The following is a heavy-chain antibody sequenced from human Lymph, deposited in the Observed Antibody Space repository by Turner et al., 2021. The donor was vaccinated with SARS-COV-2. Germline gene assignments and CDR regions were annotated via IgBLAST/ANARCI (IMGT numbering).Heavy chain of an antibody. CDR2: IIPILAIA. CDR3: ARDSPYCSSTSCYDP. V-gene: IGHV1-69*10. J-gene: IGHJ5*02. Sequence: QVQLVQSGAEVKKHGSSVKVSCKASGGTFSSDAITWVRQAPGQGLEWMGGIIPILAIANYAQKFQGRVTITADKSTSTAYMELSSLRSEDTAVYYCARDSPYCSSTSCYDPWGQGTLVTVSS. CDR1: GGTFSSDA. D-gene: IGHD2-2*01.